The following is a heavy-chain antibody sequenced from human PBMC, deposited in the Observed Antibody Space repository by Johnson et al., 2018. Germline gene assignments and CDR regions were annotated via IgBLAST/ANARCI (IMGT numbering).Heavy chain of an antibody. CDR1: GLIVSGAA. J-gene: IGHJ3*02. CDR2: IKNTANSYAP. CDR3: TKHGGSYYSAFDI. D-gene: IGHD3-10*01. V-gene: IGHV3-73*01. Sequence: VQLVESGGDLVQPGGSLKLSCAASGLIVSGAAVHWVRQASGKGLEWVGRIKNTANSYAPAYAASVKERFTISRDDSKNTAYLQMNSLRTEDTAAYYCTKHGGSYYSAFDIWGQGTMVTVSS.